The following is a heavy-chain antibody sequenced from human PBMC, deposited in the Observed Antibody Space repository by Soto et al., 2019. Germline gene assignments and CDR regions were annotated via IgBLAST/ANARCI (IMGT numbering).Heavy chain of an antibody. CDR2: ISYDGSDK. CDR1: GFTFSSYG. D-gene: IGHD5-12*01. J-gene: IGHJ4*02. Sequence: PGGSLRLSCAASGFTFSSYGMHWVRQAPGKGLEWVAVISYDGSDKDYADSVKGRFTISRDNSENTLYLQMNSLRAEDTAVYYCARERKNGRDGYNSPLDYWGQGTLVTVSS. V-gene: IGHV3-30*03. CDR3: ARERKNGRDGYNSPLDY.